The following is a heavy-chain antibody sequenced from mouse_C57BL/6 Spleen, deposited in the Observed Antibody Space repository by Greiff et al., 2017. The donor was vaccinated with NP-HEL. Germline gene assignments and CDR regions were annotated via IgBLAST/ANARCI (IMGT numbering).Heavy chain of an antibody. V-gene: IGHV1-18*01. CDR2: INPNNGGT. CDR3: AIYYGNWGYFDV. J-gene: IGHJ1*03. Sequence: EVQLQQSGPELVKPGASVKIPCKASGYTFTDYNMDWVKQSHGKSLEWIGDINPNNGGTIYNQKFKGKATLTGDKSSSTAYMELRSLTSEDTAVYYCAIYYGNWGYFDVWGTGTTVTVSS. CDR1: GYTFTDYN. D-gene: IGHD2-1*01.